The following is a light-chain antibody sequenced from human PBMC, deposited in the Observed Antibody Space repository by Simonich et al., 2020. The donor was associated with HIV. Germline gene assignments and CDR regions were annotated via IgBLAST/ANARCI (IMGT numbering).Light chain of an antibody. V-gene: IGKV3D-20*01. CDR3: QQYGSSPYT. J-gene: IGKJ2*01. CDR2: DAS. Sequence: EIVLTQSPGTLSLSPGEGATLSCRASQSVSSNYLAWYQQTPGLAPRLLIYDASSRATGSPDRFRGFGSGTDFTLTISRLEPEDFAVYYCQQYGSSPYTFGQGTKLEIK. CDR1: QSVSSNY.